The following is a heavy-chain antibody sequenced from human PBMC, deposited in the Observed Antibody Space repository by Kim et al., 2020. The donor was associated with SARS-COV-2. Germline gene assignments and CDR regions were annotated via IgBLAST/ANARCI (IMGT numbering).Heavy chain of an antibody. J-gene: IGHJ1*01. D-gene: IGHD2-15*01. CDR3: AGAIVVVVAADVDFQH. Sequence: SVKVSCKASGGTFSSYAISWVRQAPGQGLEWMGGIIPIFGTANYTQKFQGRVTITADESTSTAYMELSSLRSEDTAVYYCAGAIVVVVAADVDFQHWGQGTLVTVSS. CDR2: IIPIFGTA. V-gene: IGHV1-69*13. CDR1: GGTFSSYA.